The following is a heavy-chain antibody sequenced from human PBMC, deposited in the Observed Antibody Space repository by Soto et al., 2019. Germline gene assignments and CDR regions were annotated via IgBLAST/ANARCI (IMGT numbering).Heavy chain of an antibody. D-gene: IGHD6-13*01. CDR3: ARENRSSSWYRGAVYFDY. CDR1: GDSVSSNSAA. V-gene: IGHV6-1*01. Sequence: SQTLSLTCAISGDSVSSNSAAWNWIRQSPSRGLEWLGRTYYRSKWYNDYAVSVKSRITINPDTSKNQFSLQLNSVTPEDTAVDYCARENRSSSWYRGAVYFDYWGQGTLVTVSS. J-gene: IGHJ4*02. CDR2: TYYRSKWYN.